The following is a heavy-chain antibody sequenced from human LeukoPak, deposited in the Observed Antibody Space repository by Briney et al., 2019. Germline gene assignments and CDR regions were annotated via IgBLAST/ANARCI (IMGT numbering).Heavy chain of an antibody. Sequence: GASVKVSCKASGYTFTSYDINWVRQATGQGLEWMGWMNPNSGNTGYAQKFQGRVTITRNTSISTAYMELSSLRSEDTAVYYCARGVPAAIYYYYYMDVWGKGTTVTVSS. CDR3: ARGVPAAIYYYYYMDV. J-gene: IGHJ6*03. V-gene: IGHV1-8*03. D-gene: IGHD2-2*02. CDR2: MNPNSGNT. CDR1: GYTFTSYD.